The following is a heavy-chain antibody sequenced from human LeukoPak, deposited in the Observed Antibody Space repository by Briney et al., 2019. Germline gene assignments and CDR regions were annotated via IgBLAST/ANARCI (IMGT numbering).Heavy chain of an antibody. CDR1: GGSISSSTYY. Sequence: PSETLSLTCTVSGGSISSSTYYWGWVRQPPGKGLEWIVSIYFSGRTYYNPSLKSRVTISLDTSENQYSLRLSSVTAADTAVYYCAVDFGSHRVVYWGQGSLVTVSS. J-gene: IGHJ4*01. D-gene: IGHD3-3*01. CDR2: IYFSGRT. V-gene: IGHV4-39*01. CDR3: AVDFGSHRVVY.